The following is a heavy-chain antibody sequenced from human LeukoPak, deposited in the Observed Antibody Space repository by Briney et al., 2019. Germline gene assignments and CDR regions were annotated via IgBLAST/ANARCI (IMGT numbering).Heavy chain of an antibody. J-gene: IGHJ4*01. CDR3: ARDLSGHWTYDY. D-gene: IGHD1-1*01. CDR2: ISLDGNNE. CDR1: GFTSTNAW. Sequence: GGSLRLSCAASGFTSTNAWMNWVRQAPGKGLEWVAVISLDGNNEYYADSVKGRFSLSRDNSMNTLYLQLNSLRTEDTAMYYCARDLSGHWTYDYWGQGTLVTVSS. V-gene: IGHV3-30-3*01.